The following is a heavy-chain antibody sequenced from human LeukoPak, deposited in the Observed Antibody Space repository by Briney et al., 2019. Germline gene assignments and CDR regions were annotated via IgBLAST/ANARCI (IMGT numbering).Heavy chain of an antibody. CDR2: ISSSSSYI. V-gene: IGHV3-21*01. Sequence: GGSLRLSCAASGFTFSSYSMNWVRPAPEKGLEWGSSISSSSSYIYYADSVKGRFTISRDNAKNSLYLQMNSLRAEDTAVYYCARDPDDYGYPWGQGTLVTVSS. CDR1: GFTFSSYS. D-gene: IGHD4-17*01. J-gene: IGHJ5*02. CDR3: ARDPDDYGYP.